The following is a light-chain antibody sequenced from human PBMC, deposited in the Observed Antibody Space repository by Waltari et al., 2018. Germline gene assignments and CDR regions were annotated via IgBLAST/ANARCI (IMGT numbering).Light chain of an antibody. Sequence: DIQLTQSPSFLSASVGDRVTITCRASQGISSYLAWYQQKPGKAPKLLIYAASTLQSGVPSRFSGSGSGTECTLTISSLQPEEFATYYCQQLNSYPQIFGGGTKVEIK. V-gene: IGKV1-9*01. J-gene: IGKJ4*01. CDR1: QGISSY. CDR2: AAS. CDR3: QQLNSYPQI.